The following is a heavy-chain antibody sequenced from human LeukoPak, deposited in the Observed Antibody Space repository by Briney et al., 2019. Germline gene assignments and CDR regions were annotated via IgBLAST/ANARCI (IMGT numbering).Heavy chain of an antibody. V-gene: IGHV4-59*01. Sequence: PSETLSLTCTVSGGSISSYFWSWIRQPPAKGLEWIGYIYYSGSTNYNPSLKSRVTISADTSKSQFSLKLSSVTAADTAVYYCARSNYYDNGRIDYWGQGTLVTVSS. CDR3: ARSNYYDNGRIDY. J-gene: IGHJ4*02. D-gene: IGHD3-22*01. CDR2: IYYSGST. CDR1: GGSISSYF.